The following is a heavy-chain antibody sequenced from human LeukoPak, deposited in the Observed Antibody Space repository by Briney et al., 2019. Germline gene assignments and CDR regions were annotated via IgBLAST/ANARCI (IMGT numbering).Heavy chain of an antibody. D-gene: IGHD6-13*01. J-gene: IGHJ4*02. V-gene: IGHV4-59*08. CDR2: MYYTGNT. CDR3: ARSSTWYAGFDC. CDR1: GGSISGYY. Sequence: SETLSLTCTVSGGSISGYYWSWIRQPPGKGLEWIGYMYYTGNTNYNPSLKSRVSISVDASKNHFSLKLDSVTAADTAVYYCARSSTWYAGFDCWGQGTLVTVSS.